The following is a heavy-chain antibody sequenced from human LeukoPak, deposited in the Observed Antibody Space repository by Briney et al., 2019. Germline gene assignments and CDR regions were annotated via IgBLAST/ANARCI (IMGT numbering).Heavy chain of an antibody. J-gene: IGHJ3*01. D-gene: IGHD3-22*01. CDR3: TRLSHYYDTT. CDR1: GFTFSSYA. V-gene: IGHV3-49*04. Sequence: GGSLRLSCAASGFTFSSYAMSWVRQAPGKGLEWVGFIRSKAYGGTTEYAASVKGRFTISRDDPKSIAYLQMNSLKTEDTAVYYCTRLSHYYDTTWGQGTMVSVSS. CDR2: IRSKAYGGTT.